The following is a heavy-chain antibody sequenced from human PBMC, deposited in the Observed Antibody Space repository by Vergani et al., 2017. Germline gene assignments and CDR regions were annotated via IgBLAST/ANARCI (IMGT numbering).Heavy chain of an antibody. CDR2: ISSSSSYI. J-gene: IGHJ4*02. CDR1: GFSFPGYA. CDR3: ARAVVPAAIAY. V-gene: IGHV3-21*01. D-gene: IGHD2-2*01. Sequence: EVQLLESGGGLVQPGGSLRLSCEASGFSFPGYAMSWVRQAPGKGLEWVSSISSSSSYIYYADSVKGRFTISRDNAKNSLYLQMNSLRAEDTAVYYCARAVVPAAIAYWGQGTLVTVSS.